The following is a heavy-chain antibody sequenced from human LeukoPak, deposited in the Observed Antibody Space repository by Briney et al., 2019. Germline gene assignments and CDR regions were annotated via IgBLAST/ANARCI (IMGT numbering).Heavy chain of an antibody. J-gene: IGHJ6*02. CDR2: IYHSGST. CDR3: ARDFKYYYGMDV. V-gene: IGHV4-30-2*01. CDR1: GGSISSGGYS. Sequence: NPSETLSLTCAVSGGSISSGGYSWSWIRQPPGKGLEWIGYIYHSGSTYYNPSLKSRVTISVDRSKNQFSLKLSSVTAADTAVYYCARDFKYYYGMDVWGQGTTVTVSS.